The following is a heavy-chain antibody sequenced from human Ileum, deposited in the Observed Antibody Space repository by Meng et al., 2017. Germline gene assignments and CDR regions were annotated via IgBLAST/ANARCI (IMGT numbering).Heavy chain of an antibody. D-gene: IGHD4-23*01. Sequence: HVQEEGPGMVQLSGTLSLTCAVSSGFISSYTFWSWVRLPPGKGLEWIGQISQSGSTFYNPSLKSRVPMSGDKYKSQFSLMLTSVTAADTAVYYCARHGGYYQGFWGQGTLVTVSS. V-gene: IGHV4-4*02. CDR1: SGFISSYTF. CDR2: ISQSGST. CDR3: ARHGGYYQGF. J-gene: IGHJ4*02.